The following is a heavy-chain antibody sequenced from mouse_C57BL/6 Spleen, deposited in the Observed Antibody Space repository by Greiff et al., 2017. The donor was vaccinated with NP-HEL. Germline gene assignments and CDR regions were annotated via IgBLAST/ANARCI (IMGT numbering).Heavy chain of an antibody. D-gene: IGHD1-1*01. Sequence: LQESGAELAKPGASVKLSCKASGYTFTSYWMHWVKQRPGQGLEWIGHINPSRGYIMYNQKFKDKATLTADKSSSTAYMQLSSLTYEDSAVYYCASTVVEAMDYWGQGTSVTVSS. CDR2: INPSRGYI. CDR3: ASTVVEAMDY. V-gene: IGHV1-7*01. J-gene: IGHJ4*01. CDR1: GYTFTSYW.